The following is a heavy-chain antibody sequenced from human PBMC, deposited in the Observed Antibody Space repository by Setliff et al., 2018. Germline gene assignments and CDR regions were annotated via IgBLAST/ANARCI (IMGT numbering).Heavy chain of an antibody. CDR1: GFSFSYYY. V-gene: IGHV3-11*04. Sequence: GGSLRLSCAASGFSFSYYYMSWVRQAPGKGLEWLSKISGDGITIYYADSVRGRFTISRDNAKDSLYLQMNSLRAEDSAVYYCARDGETSRDYWGQGTLVTVSS. CDR2: ISGDGITI. J-gene: IGHJ4*02. CDR3: ARDGETSRDY.